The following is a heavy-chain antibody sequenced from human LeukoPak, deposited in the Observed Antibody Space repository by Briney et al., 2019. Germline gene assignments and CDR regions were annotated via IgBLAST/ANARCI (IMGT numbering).Heavy chain of an antibody. J-gene: IGHJ4*02. D-gene: IGHD6-6*01. CDR3: ARGPPWYSSSSDYFDY. CDR1: GFTFSDYY. Sequence: GGSLRLSCAASGFTFSDYYMSWIRQAPGKGLEWVSYISSSGSTIYYADSVKGRFTISRDNAKNSLYLQMNSLRAEDTAVYYCARGPPWYSSSSDYFDYWGQGTLDTVSS. CDR2: ISSSGSTI. V-gene: IGHV3-11*01.